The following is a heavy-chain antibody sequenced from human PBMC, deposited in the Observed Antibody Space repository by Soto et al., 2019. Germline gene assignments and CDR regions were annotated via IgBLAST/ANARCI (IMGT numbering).Heavy chain of an antibody. D-gene: IGHD6-25*01. V-gene: IGHV1-8*01. CDR1: EYTFITYD. CDR2: MNPSNGNA. J-gene: IGHJ4*02. Sequence: ASVKVSCKASEYTFITYDIHWVRQATGQGLEWMGWMNPSNGNAGYAQKFQGRVTMTRNTSISTAYMDLSSLRSEDTAVYFCARRKERSGPHYFDSWGQGTLVTVSS. CDR3: ARRKERSGPHYFDS.